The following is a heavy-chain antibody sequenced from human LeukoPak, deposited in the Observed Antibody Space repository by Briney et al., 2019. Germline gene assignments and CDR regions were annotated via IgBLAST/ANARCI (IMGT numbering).Heavy chain of an antibody. V-gene: IGHV3-30-3*01. D-gene: IGHD6-19*01. CDR3: AKDVRTIIAVAGTFDD. CDR2: ISYDGSNT. J-gene: IGHJ4*02. CDR1: GFTFSSYA. Sequence: PGGSLRLSCAASGFTFSSYAMHWVRQAPGKGLEWLAGISYDGSNTYYADSVKGRFTISRDKSKNTLYLQMSSLGAEDTAVYYCAKDVRTIIAVAGTFDDWGQGTLVTVSS.